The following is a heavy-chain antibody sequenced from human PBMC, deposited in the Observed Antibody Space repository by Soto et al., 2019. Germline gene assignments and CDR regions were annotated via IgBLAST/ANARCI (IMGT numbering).Heavy chain of an antibody. Sequence: GGSLRLSCAASGFTFSSYWMHWVRQAPGKGLVWVSRINSDGSSTSYADSVKGRFTISRDNAKNTLYLQMNSLRAEDTAVYYCARGPIVGATGGFDYWGQGTLVTVSS. CDR3: ARGPIVGATGGFDY. V-gene: IGHV3-74*01. J-gene: IGHJ4*02. CDR2: INSDGSST. CDR1: GFTFSSYW. D-gene: IGHD1-26*01.